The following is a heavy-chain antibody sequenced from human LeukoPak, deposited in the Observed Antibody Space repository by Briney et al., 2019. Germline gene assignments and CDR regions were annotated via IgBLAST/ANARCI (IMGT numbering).Heavy chain of an antibody. CDR3: ARSVEGYCSGGSCYSYYYYMDV. Sequence: ASVKVSCKASGYTFTGYYMHWVRQAPGQGLEWMGWINPNSGGTNYAQKFQGRVTMTRDTSISTAYMELSRLRSDDTAVYYCARSVEGYCSGGSCYSYYYYMDVWGKGTTVTVSS. CDR2: INPNSGGT. D-gene: IGHD2-15*01. CDR1: GYTFTGYY. V-gene: IGHV1-2*02. J-gene: IGHJ6*03.